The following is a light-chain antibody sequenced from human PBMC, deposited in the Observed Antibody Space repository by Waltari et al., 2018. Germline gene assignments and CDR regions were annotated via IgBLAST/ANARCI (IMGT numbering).Light chain of an antibody. V-gene: IGLV3-27*01. CDR2: KDS. CDR1: VLAKRY. Sequence: SYELTQPSSVSVSPGQTARITCSGDVLAKRYTRWFQQKQGQAPVLVIYKDSERPSGIPGRFSGSSSGTTVTLTISGAQVEDEADYYCYSVDDNKRVFGGGTKLTVL. CDR3: YSVDDNKRV. J-gene: IGLJ2*01.